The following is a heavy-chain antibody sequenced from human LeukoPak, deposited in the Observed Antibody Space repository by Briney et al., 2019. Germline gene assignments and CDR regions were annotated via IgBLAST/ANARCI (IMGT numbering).Heavy chain of an antibody. CDR1: GFTCSSYW. J-gene: IGHJ4*02. CDR3: AKDQDQSGTANLLFDS. V-gene: IGHV3-30*18. Sequence: PGGSLRLSCAASGFTCSSYWMTWVRQAPGKGLEWVALISKDGSNEFYETSVRGRFTISRDNFKNTLYLQMNSLRPDDTALYYCAKDQDQSGTANLLFDSWGQGTLVTVSS. D-gene: IGHD1-26*01. CDR2: ISKDGSNE.